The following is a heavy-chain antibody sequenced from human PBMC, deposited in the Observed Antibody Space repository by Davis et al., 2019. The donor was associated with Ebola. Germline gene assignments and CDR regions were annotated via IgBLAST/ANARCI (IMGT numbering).Heavy chain of an antibody. CDR3: ARGTLYSSSSCGS. Sequence: GESLKISCAASGFTFSDSWMSWVRQSPGKGLEWVANIKQDGSEKYYVDSVRGRFTISRDNAKNSLYLQMNSLRAEDTAVYYCARGTLYSSSSCGSWGQGTLVTVSS. D-gene: IGHD6-6*01. CDR1: GFTFSDSW. J-gene: IGHJ4*02. V-gene: IGHV3-7*01. CDR2: IKQDGSEK.